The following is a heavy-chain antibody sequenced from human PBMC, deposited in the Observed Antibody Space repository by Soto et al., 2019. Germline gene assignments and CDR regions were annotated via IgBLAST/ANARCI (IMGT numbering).Heavy chain of an antibody. CDR1: GFTFTRYW. Sequence: EVQLVESGGDLVQPGGSLRLSCAAAGFTFTRYWMSWVRQAPGQGLEWVANIKQDGSEKYYVESVKGRFTISRDNAKNSLYLQMNSLRAEDTAVYYCARESSDDSPGSPYDYWGQGTLVTVSS. V-gene: IGHV3-7*04. CDR3: ARESSDDSPGSPYDY. CDR2: IKQDGSEK. D-gene: IGHD3-16*01. J-gene: IGHJ4*02.